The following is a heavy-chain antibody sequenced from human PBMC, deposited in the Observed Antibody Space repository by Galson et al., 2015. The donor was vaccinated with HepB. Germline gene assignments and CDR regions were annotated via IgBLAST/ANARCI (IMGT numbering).Heavy chain of an antibody. CDR1: GYTLTELS. D-gene: IGHD3-22*01. Sequence: SVKVSCKVSGYTLTELSMHWVRQAPGKGLEWMGGFDPGDGETIYAQKFQGRVTMTEDTSTDTAYMELSSLRSEDTAVYYCATVRRSGYYLGLFDYWGQGTLVTVSS. J-gene: IGHJ4*02. CDR3: ATVRRSGYYLGLFDY. V-gene: IGHV1-24*01. CDR2: FDPGDGET.